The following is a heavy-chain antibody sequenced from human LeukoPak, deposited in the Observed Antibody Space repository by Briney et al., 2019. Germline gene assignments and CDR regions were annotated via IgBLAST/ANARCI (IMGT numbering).Heavy chain of an antibody. CDR2: IYHSGST. V-gene: IGHV4-30-2*01. CDR3: AKGHPPPSWFDP. J-gene: IGHJ5*02. CDR1: GGSISSGGYS. Sequence: PSETLSLTCAVSGGSISSGGYSWSWIRQPPGKGLEWIGYIYHSGSTYYNPSLKSRVTISVDRSKNQFSLKLSSVTAADTAVYYWAKGHPPPSWFDPWGQGTLVTVSS.